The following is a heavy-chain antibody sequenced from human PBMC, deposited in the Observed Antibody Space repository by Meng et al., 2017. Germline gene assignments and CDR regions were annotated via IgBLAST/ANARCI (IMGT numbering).Heavy chain of an antibody. V-gene: IGHV7-4-1*02. Sequence: QVQLVQAGAEVKKPGASVKVSWKASGYTFTSHGISWVRQAPGQGLEWMGWINTNTGNPTYAQGFTGRFVFSLDTSVSTAYLQISSLKAEDTAVYYCARDAGITMVRGVIIGYWGQGTLVTVSS. CDR2: INTNTGNP. D-gene: IGHD3-10*01. CDR3: ARDAGITMVRGVIIGY. J-gene: IGHJ4*02. CDR1: GYTFTSHG.